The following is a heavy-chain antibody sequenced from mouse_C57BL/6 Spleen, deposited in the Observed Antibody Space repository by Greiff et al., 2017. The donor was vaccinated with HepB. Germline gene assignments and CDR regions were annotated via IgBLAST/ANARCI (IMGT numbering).Heavy chain of an antibody. CDR3: ARTLITTRRYSDY. J-gene: IGHJ2*01. Sequence: VQLQQSGPELVKPGASVKIPCKASGYTFTDYNMDWVKQSHGKSLEWIGDINPNNGGTIYNQKFKGKATLTVDKSSSTAYMELRSLTSEDTAVYYCARTLITTRRYSDYWGQGTTLTVSS. CDR1: GYTFTDYN. V-gene: IGHV1-18*01. D-gene: IGHD1-1*01. CDR2: INPNNGGT.